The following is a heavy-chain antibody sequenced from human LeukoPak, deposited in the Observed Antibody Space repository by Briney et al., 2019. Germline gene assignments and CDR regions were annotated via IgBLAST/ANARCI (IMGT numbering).Heavy chain of an antibody. V-gene: IGHV1-2*02. D-gene: IGHD6-13*01. J-gene: IGHJ5*02. Sequence: ASVTVSFKASGYTFTFYYMHWVRQAPGQGLEWMGWINPNSGGTEYAQNFQGRVTMTRDTSISTVYMELSSLGSDDSAVYYCARSYSSSSNWFDPWGQGTLVTVSS. CDR3: ARSYSSSSNWFDP. CDR1: GYTFTFYY. CDR2: INPNSGGT.